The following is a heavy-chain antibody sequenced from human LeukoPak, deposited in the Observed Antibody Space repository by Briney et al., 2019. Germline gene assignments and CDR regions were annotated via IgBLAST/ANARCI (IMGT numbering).Heavy chain of an antibody. CDR2: IWYDGSNK. Sequence: PGGSLRLSCAASGFTFSSYGMHWVRQAPGKGLEWVAVIWYDGSNKYYADSVKGRFTISRDNSKSTLYLQMNSLRAEDTAVYYCARDRVQLWLPPDYGMDVWGQGTTVTVSS. V-gene: IGHV3-33*01. J-gene: IGHJ6*02. CDR1: GFTFSSYG. CDR3: ARDRVQLWLPPDYGMDV. D-gene: IGHD5-18*01.